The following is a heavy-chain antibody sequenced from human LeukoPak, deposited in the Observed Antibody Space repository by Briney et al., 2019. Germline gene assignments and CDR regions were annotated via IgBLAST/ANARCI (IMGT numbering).Heavy chain of an antibody. J-gene: IGHJ4*02. D-gene: IGHD6-19*01. Sequence: GGSLRLSCTASGFTFCGYAMSWFRQAPGKGREGVGFISSKTYGATTIYAASVKGRFTISRDDSKSIAYLQVNSLETEDTALYYCSRSLGTGWYFDYWGQGALVTVSS. CDR1: GFTFCGYA. CDR3: SRSLGTGWYFDY. CDR2: ISSKTYGATT. V-gene: IGHV3-49*03.